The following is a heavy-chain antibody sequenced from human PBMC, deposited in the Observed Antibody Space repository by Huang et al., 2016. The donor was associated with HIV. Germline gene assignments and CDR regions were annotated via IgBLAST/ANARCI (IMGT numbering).Heavy chain of an antibody. CDR1: GFTFRGYA. CDR3: ARDGLVSNYYYDSSGYYLGDAFDI. Sequence: QVQLVESGGGVAQPGRSLRLSCAAAGFTFRGYAMHWVRQAPGKWLWWVAVISYAGSNKHYSVSVKGRFTISRDNSKNTLYLQMNSLRAEYTAVYYCARDGLVSNYYYDSSGYYLGDAFDIWGQGTMVTVSS. D-gene: IGHD3-22*01. CDR2: ISYAGSNK. J-gene: IGHJ3*02. V-gene: IGHV3-30-3*01.